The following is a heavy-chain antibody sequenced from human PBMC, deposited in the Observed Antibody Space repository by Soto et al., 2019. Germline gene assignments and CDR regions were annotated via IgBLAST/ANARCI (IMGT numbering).Heavy chain of an antibody. V-gene: IGHV3-15*07. J-gene: IGHJ4*02. CDR2: IADKSHGTT. D-gene: IGHD1-26*01. CDR3: TAETIVGATTQDY. CDR1: GFAFSNAW. Sequence: EVQLVESGGGLVKPGGSLRLSCAASGFAFSNAWMNWVRQAPGKGLEWVGRIADKSHGTTVYAAPVKGRFSISRDDSRNTLYLQMNSLKTEDAAVYYCTAETIVGATTQDYWGQGTLVTVSS.